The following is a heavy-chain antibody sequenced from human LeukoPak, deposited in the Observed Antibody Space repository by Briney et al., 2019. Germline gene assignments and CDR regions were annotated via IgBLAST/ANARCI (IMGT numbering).Heavy chain of an antibody. J-gene: IGHJ4*02. CDR3: ATGRDYYDSSGYYSPNYFDY. CDR2: IRYDGSNK. CDR1: GFTFSSYV. V-gene: IGHV3-30*02. Sequence: GGSLRLSCAASGFTFSSYVMHWVRQAPGKGLEWVAFIRYDGSNKYYADSVKGRFTISRDNSKNTLYLQMHSLRAEDTAVYYCATGRDYYDSSGYYSPNYFDYWGQGTLVTVSS. D-gene: IGHD3-22*01.